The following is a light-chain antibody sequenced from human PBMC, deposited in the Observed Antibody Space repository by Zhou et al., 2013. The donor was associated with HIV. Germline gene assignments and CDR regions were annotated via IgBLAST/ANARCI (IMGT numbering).Light chain of an antibody. CDR1: QGISSY. V-gene: IGKV1-8*01. CDR2: AAS. Sequence: AIRMTQSPSSLSASTGDRVTITCRASQGISSYLAWYQQKPGKAPKLLIYAASTLQSGVPSRFSGSGSGTDFTLTISCLQSEDFATYYCQQYNSYWLTFGGGTKVEIK. J-gene: IGKJ4*01. CDR3: QQYNSYWLT.